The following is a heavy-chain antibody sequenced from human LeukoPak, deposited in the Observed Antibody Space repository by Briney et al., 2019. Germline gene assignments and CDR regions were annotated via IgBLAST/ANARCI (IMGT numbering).Heavy chain of an antibody. CDR3: ARFHTSSWFFDS. J-gene: IGHJ4*02. V-gene: IGHV4-59*12. Sequence: PSETLSLTCTVSGGSISSYYWSWIRQPPGKGLEWIGYIYYSGSTYYNPSLRSRVTISVDTSKNQFSLRLSSVTAADTAVYYCARFHTSSWFFDSWGQGILVTVSS. D-gene: IGHD6-13*01. CDR2: IYYSGST. CDR1: GGSISSYY.